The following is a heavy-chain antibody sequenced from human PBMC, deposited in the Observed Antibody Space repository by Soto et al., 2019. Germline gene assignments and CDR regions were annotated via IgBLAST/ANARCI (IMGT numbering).Heavy chain of an antibody. V-gene: IGHV3-33*01. CDR3: ARWGPDKVLDY. CDR2: IWYDGGNK. D-gene: IGHD3-16*01. J-gene: IGHJ4*02. Sequence: QVQLVESGGGVVQPGRSLRVSCAASGFTFSSHGMHWVRQAPGKGLEWVAVIWYDGGNKYYGESVKGRFIISRDNSKNTVDLQMNSLRAEDTAIYYCARWGPDKVLDYWGQGTLVTVSS. CDR1: GFTFSSHG.